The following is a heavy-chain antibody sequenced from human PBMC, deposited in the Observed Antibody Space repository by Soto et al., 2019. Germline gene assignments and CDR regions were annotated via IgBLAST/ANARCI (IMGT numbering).Heavy chain of an antibody. CDR1: GFTFSSYA. J-gene: IGHJ5*02. CDR2: ISGSGDYT. D-gene: IGHD2-15*01. Sequence: EVQLLESGGGLVQPGESLRLSCAASGFTFSSYAMTWVRQAPGKGLEWVSSISGSGDYTYFADSVKGRFTISSDNSKDTLYLQMSSLRVEDTAIYCCAQDSRSHPQRWFDPWGTGTLVTVSS. V-gene: IGHV3-23*01. CDR3: AQDSRSHPQRWFDP.